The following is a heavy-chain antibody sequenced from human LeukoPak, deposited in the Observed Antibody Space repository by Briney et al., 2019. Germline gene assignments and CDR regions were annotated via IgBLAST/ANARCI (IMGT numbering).Heavy chain of an antibody. CDR1: GFSFSNYW. D-gene: IGHD3-10*01. V-gene: IGHV3-7*01. CDR3: VSAIRGSPIDY. J-gene: IGHJ4*02. CDR2: IKTDGSET. Sequence: GGSLRLSCAASGFSFSNYWMGWVRQAPGKGLTCVANIKTDGSETYYVDSVKGRFTISRDNAKNSPFLQMNSLRAEDTAIYYCVSAIRGSPIDYWGQGTLVTVSS.